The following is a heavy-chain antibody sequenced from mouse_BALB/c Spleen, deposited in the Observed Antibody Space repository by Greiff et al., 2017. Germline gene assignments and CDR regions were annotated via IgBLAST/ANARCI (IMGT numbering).Heavy chain of an antibody. Sequence: QVQLKQSGAELAKPGASVKMSCKASGYTFTSYWMHWVKQRPGQGLEWIGYINPSTGYTEYNQKFKDKATLTADKSSSTAYMQLSSLTSEDSAVYYCTRNTNLDYWGQGTTLTVSS. CDR2: INPSTGYT. CDR3: TRNTNLDY. D-gene: IGHD2-12*01. V-gene: IGHV1-7*01. J-gene: IGHJ2*01. CDR1: GYTFTSYW.